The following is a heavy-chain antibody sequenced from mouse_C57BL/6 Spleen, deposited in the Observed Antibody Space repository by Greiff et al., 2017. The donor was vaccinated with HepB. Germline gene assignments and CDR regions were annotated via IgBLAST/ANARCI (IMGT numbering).Heavy chain of an antibody. V-gene: IGHV5-9-1*02. J-gene: IGHJ4*01. CDR3: TREGYRGYAMDY. CDR2: ISSGGDYI. D-gene: IGHD2-14*01. CDR1: GFTFSSYA. Sequence: EVMLVESGEGLVKPGGSLKLSCAASGFTFSSYAMSWVRQTPEKRLEWVAYISSGGDYIYYADTVKGRFTISTDNARNTLYLQMSSLKSEDTAMYYCTREGYRGYAMDYWGQGTSVTVSS.